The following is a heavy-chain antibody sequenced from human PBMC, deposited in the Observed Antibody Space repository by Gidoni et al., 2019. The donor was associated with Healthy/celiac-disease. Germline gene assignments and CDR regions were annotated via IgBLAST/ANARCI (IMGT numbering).Heavy chain of an antibody. D-gene: IGHD6-19*01. CDR1: RGIFSSYA. Sequence: QVQRVQSGAAVQNPGSSGKVSCKASRGIFSSYAISWVRQAPGQGLEWMGGIIPIFGTANYAQKFQGRVTITADESTSTAYMELSSLRSEDTAVYYCARAVAGFMFWFDPWGQGTLVTVSS. CDR3: ARAVAGFMFWFDP. J-gene: IGHJ5*02. CDR2: IIPIFGTA. V-gene: IGHV1-69*01.